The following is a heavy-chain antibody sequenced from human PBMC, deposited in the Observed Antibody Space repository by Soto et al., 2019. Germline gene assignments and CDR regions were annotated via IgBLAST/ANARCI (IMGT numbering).Heavy chain of an antibody. Sequence: SETLSLTCTVSCGSIRSVDYYWSWIRQPPGTGLEWIGYIYYSGSTYYNPSLKSRVTISVDTSKNQFSLKLSSVTAADTAVYYCARVCSGGSCYSTRDPFDYWGQGTLVTVSS. J-gene: IGHJ4*02. CDR3: ARVCSGGSCYSTRDPFDY. D-gene: IGHD2-15*01. V-gene: IGHV4-30-4*08. CDR1: CGSIRSVDYY. CDR2: IYYSGST.